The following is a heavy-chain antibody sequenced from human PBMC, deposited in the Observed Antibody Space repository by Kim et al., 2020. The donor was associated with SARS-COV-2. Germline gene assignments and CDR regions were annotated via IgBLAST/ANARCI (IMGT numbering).Heavy chain of an antibody. CDR1: GFTFSSYW. J-gene: IGHJ4*02. CDR2: IKQDGSEK. Sequence: GGSLRLSCAASGFTFSSYWMSWVRQAPGKGLEWVANIKQDGSEKYYVDSVKGRFTISRDNAKNSLYLQMNSLRAEDTAVYYCARDRPVLRFLEWGPGFDYWGQGTLVTVSS. V-gene: IGHV3-7*03. D-gene: IGHD3-3*01. CDR3: ARDRPVLRFLEWGPGFDY.